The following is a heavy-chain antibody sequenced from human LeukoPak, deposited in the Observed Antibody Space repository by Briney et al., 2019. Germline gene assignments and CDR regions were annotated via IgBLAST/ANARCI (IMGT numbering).Heavy chain of an antibody. J-gene: IGHJ5*02. Sequence: GGSLRLSCAASGFTFSNYNMNWVRQAPGKGLEWVSSISSSSSYIYYADSVKGRFTISRDNAKNSLYLQMDSLRAEDTAVYYCARGSPSRYSYGPVPNWFDPWGQGTLVTVSS. D-gene: IGHD5-18*01. V-gene: IGHV3-21*01. CDR3: ARGSPSRYSYGPVPNWFDP. CDR1: GFTFSNYN. CDR2: ISSSSSYI.